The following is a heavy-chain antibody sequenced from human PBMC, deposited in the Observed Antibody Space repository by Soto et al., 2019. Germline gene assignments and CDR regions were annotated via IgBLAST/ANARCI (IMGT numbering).Heavy chain of an antibody. J-gene: IGHJ6*02. V-gene: IGHV3-30*03. CDR1: GFTFSSYG. CDR3: ATLGYSYGYWYYFGMDV. D-gene: IGHD5-18*01. CDR2: ISYDGSNK. Sequence: PGGSLRLSCAASGFTFSSYGMHWVRQAPGKGLEWVAVISYDGSNKYYADSVKGRFTISRDNSKNTLSLQMNSLRTEDTAVYYCATLGYSYGYWYYFGMDVWGQGTTVTV.